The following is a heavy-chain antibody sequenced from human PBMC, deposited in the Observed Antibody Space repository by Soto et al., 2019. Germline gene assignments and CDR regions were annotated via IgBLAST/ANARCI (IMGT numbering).Heavy chain of an antibody. CDR1: GGSISSSSYY. Sequence: SETLSLTCTVSGGSISSSSYYWGWIRQPPGKGLEWIGSIYYSGSTYYNPSLKSRVTISVDTSKNQVSLKLSSVTAADTAVYYCARHGATTQYYYYYGMDVWGQGTTVTVSS. D-gene: IGHD1-1*01. J-gene: IGHJ6*02. V-gene: IGHV4-39*01. CDR3: ARHGATTQYYYYYGMDV. CDR2: IYYSGST.